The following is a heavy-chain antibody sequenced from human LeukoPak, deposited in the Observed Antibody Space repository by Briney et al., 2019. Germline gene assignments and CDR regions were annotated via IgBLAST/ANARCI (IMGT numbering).Heavy chain of an antibody. Sequence: GGSLRLSCAASGFIFSNYGMHWVRQAPGKGLEWVACIQYNGTNKDYADSVKGRFTISRDNSKNTVSLQMNSLKPEDTALYYCVKDIRRGYNFGYDQFAYWGQGTLVTVSS. CDR3: VKDIRRGYNFGYDQFAY. V-gene: IGHV3-30*02. CDR2: IQYNGTNK. CDR1: GFIFSNYG. J-gene: IGHJ4*02. D-gene: IGHD5-18*01.